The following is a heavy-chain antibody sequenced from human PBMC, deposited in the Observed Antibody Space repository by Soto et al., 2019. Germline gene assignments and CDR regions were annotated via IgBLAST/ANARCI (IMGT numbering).Heavy chain of an antibody. V-gene: IGHV4-59*08. CDR1: GGSISSYY. J-gene: IGHJ6*02. CDR3: ARLDYYSSGYYYYYGMYV. Sequence: ETLSLTCTVSGGSISSYYWSWIRQPPGKGLEWIGYIYYSGSTNYNPSLKSRVTISVDTSKNQFSLKLSSVTAADTAVYYCARLDYYSSGYYYYYGMYVWGQGTTVTVSS. CDR2: IYYSGST. D-gene: IGHD3-22*01.